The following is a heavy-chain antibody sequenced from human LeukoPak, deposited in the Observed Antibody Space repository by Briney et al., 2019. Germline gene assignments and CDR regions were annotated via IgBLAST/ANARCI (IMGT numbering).Heavy chain of an antibody. CDR3: ARGLSGSPAGYYYGMDV. J-gene: IGHJ6*02. D-gene: IGHD1-26*01. Sequence: GESLKISCNGSGYXFTSYWICWVRQMPGKGLEWMGIIYPGDSDTRYSPSFQGQVTISADKSISTAYLQWSSLKASDTAMYYCARGLSGSPAGYYYGMDVWGQGTTVTVSS. CDR1: GYXFTSYW. CDR2: IYPGDSDT. V-gene: IGHV5-51*01.